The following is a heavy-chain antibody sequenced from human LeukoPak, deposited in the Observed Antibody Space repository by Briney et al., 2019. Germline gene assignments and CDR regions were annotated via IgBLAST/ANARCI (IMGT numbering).Heavy chain of an antibody. Sequence: QAGGSLRLSCAASGFTFSSYWMSWVRQAPGKGLEWVANIKQDGSEKYYVDSVKGRFTISRDNAKNSLYLQMNSLRAEDTALYYCARYGSGGLFDYWGQGTLVTVSS. CDR2: IKQDGSEK. V-gene: IGHV3-7*03. CDR3: ARYGSGGLFDY. J-gene: IGHJ4*02. D-gene: IGHD3-10*01. CDR1: GFTFSSYW.